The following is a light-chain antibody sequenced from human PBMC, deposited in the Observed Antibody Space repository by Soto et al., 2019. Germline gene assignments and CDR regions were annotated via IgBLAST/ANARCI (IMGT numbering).Light chain of an antibody. CDR2: AAS. CDR1: QGINNY. V-gene: IGKV1-27*01. CDR3: QMYNSAPWT. Sequence: DIQMSQSPSSLSASVGDRVTITCRASQGINNYLAWYQQKPGKVPKLLIYAASTLQSGVPSRFSGSGSGTGFTLTISSLQPEDVATYFCQMYNSAPWTFGQGTKVEIK. J-gene: IGKJ1*01.